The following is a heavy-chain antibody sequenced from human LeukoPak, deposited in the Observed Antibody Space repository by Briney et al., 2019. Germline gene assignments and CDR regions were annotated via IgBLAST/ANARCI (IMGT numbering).Heavy chain of an antibody. Sequence: GGSLRLSCAASGFTLSSYSMNWVRQAPGKGLEGVSSISSSSSYIYYADSVKGRFTISRDNAKNSLYLQMNSLRAEDTAVYYCARDNTYMFDYWGQGTQVTVSS. CDR1: GFTLSSYS. D-gene: IGHD2-2*02. CDR2: ISSSSSYI. J-gene: IGHJ4*02. CDR3: ARDNTYMFDY. V-gene: IGHV3-21*01.